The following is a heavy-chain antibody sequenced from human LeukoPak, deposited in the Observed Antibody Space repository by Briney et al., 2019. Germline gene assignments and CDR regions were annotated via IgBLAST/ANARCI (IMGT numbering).Heavy chain of an antibody. J-gene: IGHJ4*02. V-gene: IGHV1-18*01. CDR1: GYIFTSYG. CDR2: ISAYNGDT. Sequence: ASVKVSCKASGYIFTSYGISWVRQAPGQGLEWMGWISAYNGDTNYAQKFQGRVTVTTDTSTTTAYMELRSLRSDDSAVYYCARRSGYDRRMGTLDFWGLGTLVTVSS. CDR3: ARRSGYDRRMGTLDF. D-gene: IGHD5-12*01.